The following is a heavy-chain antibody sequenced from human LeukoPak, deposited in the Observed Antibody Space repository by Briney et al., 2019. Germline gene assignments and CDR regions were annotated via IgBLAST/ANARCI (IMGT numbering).Heavy chain of an antibody. D-gene: IGHD1-26*01. Sequence: ASVKVSCKASGYTFTHHYLHWVRQAPGQGLEWMGIINPFDGFTSYAQKLQGRVTMTSDTSTSTVYMELRSLKSEDTAVYYCARRVGATPFDLWGQGTLVTVSS. V-gene: IGHV1-46*04. CDR3: ARRVGATPFDL. CDR1: GYTFTHHY. CDR2: INPFDGFT. J-gene: IGHJ4*02.